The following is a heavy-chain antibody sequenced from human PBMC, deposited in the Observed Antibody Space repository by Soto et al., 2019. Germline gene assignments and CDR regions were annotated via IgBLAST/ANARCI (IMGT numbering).Heavy chain of an antibody. V-gene: IGHV3-23*01. D-gene: IGHD6-19*01. CDR1: GFTFSDYT. CDR2: ILADYNT. Sequence: EVQLLQSAGGSVQPGGSLTLSCAASGFTFSDYTMSWVRQAPGAALESISAILADYNTYYTDSVRGRFTISRDNSKNTLYLEMNSLRAEDTAIYYCARRTSGYFAYWGQGALVTVSS. J-gene: IGHJ4*02. CDR3: ARRTSGYFAY.